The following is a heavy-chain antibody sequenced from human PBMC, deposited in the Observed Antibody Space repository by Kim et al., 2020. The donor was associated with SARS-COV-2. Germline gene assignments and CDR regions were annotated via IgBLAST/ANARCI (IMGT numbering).Heavy chain of an antibody. V-gene: IGHV4-59*01. J-gene: IGHJ6*02. Sequence: SETLSLTCTVSGDSISDFYWSWIRQPPGKGLEWIGNIFYTGTTNYNPSLRSRITISLDTSKNQFSLRLNSVTAADTAVYYCARDRSGDPRPSHHYYGMDVWGQGPTVHVSS. CDR3: ARDRSGDPRPSHHYYGMDV. CDR1: GDSISDFY. D-gene: IGHD2-15*01. CDR2: IFYTGTT.